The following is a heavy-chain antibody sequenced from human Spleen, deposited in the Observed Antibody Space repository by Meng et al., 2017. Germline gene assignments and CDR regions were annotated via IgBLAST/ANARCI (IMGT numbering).Heavy chain of an antibody. CDR2: IHFSGST. D-gene: IGHD3-22*01. Sequence: SETLSLTCTVSGDSISSYYWSWIRQPAEKGLEWIGRIHFSGSTNYNPSLSSRVTMSVDTSKNEFSLNLDSVTAADTAMYYCAREGGYNSFYFDYWGQGTLVTVSS. V-gene: IGHV4-4*07. CDR3: AREGGYNSFYFDY. J-gene: IGHJ4*02. CDR1: GDSISSYY.